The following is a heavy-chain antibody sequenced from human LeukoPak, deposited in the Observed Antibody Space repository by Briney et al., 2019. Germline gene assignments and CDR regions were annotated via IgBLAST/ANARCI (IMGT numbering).Heavy chain of an antibody. CDR3: ARAYIVVVVAARPYGMDV. Sequence: GGSLRLSCAVSGFTFSDYYMSWIRQAPGKGLEWVSYISSSGSTIYYADSVKGRFTISRDNAKNSLYLQMNSLRAEDTAVYYCARAYIVVVVAARPYGMDVWGQGTTVTVSS. CDR1: GFTFSDYY. V-gene: IGHV3-11*01. J-gene: IGHJ6*02. D-gene: IGHD2-15*01. CDR2: ISSSGSTI.